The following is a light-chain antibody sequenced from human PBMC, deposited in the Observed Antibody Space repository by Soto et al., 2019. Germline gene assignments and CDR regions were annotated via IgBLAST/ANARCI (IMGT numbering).Light chain of an antibody. J-gene: IGLJ1*01. Sequence: QSVLTQPPSASGSPGQSVTISCTRTSRDIGYYDYVSWYQQHPGNAPKLIIYEVNKRPSGIPDRFSGSKSGNTASLTVSGLQPEDETDYYCSSYGGTNSYVFGTGTKLTVL. CDR2: EVN. V-gene: IGLV2-8*01. CDR3: SSYGGTNSYV. CDR1: SRDIGYYDY.